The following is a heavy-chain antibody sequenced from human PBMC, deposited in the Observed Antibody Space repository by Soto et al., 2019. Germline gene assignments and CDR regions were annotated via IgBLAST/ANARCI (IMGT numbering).Heavy chain of an antibody. D-gene: IGHD6-19*01. CDR1: GFTFSSYG. CDR3: ARRDSGWYYFDY. V-gene: IGHV3-23*01. Sequence: GGSLRLSCAASGFTFSSYGMHWVRQAPGKGLVWVSTISAAGATTYYADSVKGRFTISRDNSDNTLYLQMNSLRGEDTGLYYCARRDSGWYYFDYWGQGILVTVSS. J-gene: IGHJ4*02. CDR2: ISAAGATT.